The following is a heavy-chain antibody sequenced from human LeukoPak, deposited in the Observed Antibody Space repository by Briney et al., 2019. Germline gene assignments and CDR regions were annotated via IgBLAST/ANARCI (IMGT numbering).Heavy chain of an antibody. V-gene: IGHV3-30*09. D-gene: IGHD4-17*01. Sequence: GRSLRPSLAASGFPFRNYAMQLVRQAPGKGVEWGAVRTNDGINKYYDDYAKGRFAITSDNSNTTLYLHMNSLSAEDTAVFYCSRGGDYRVYYHTMDVWGQGTPVTVSS. J-gene: IGHJ6*02. CDR2: RTNDGINK. CDR1: GFPFRNYA. CDR3: SRGGDYRVYYHTMDV.